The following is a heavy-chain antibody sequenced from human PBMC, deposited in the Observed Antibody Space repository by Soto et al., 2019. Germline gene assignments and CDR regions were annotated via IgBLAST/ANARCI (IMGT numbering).Heavy chain of an antibody. Sequence: ASVKVSCKASGYTFTSYGISWVRQAPGQGREWMGWISAYNGNTNYAQKLQGRVTMTTDTSTSTAYMELRSLRSDDTAVYYCAREAIFGVVISGYYYYYGMDVWGQGTTVTVSS. CDR1: GYTFTSYG. CDR3: AREAIFGVVISGYYYYYGMDV. J-gene: IGHJ6*02. V-gene: IGHV1-18*01. CDR2: ISAYNGNT. D-gene: IGHD3-3*01.